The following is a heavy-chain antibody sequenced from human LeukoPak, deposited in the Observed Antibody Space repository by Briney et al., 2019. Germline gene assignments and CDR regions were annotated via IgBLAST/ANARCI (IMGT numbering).Heavy chain of an antibody. CDR1: GFTVSSNY. D-gene: IGHD2-21*02. Sequence: GGSLRLSCAASGFTVSSNYMSWVRQAPRKGLEWVSVIYSGGSTYYADSVKGRFTISRDNSQNTLFLQMNSLRAEDTAVYYCASNPQYCGGGCFFYWGQGTLVTVSS. CDR2: IYSGGST. J-gene: IGHJ4*02. CDR3: ASNPQYCGGGCFFY. V-gene: IGHV3-53*01.